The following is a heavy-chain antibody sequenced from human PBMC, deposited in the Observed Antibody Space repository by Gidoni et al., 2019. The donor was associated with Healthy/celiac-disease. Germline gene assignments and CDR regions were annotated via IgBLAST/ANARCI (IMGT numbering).Heavy chain of an antibody. V-gene: IGHV4-34*01. J-gene: IGHJ4*02. CDR2: INHSGST. Sequence: QVQLQQWGAGLLKPSETLSLTCAVYGVSFSGYYWSWNRPPPGKGLEWIGEINHSGSTNYNPSLKSRVTISVDTSKNQFSLKLSSVTAADTAVYYCARGRIVVVIDGFDNWGQGTLVTVSS. CDR3: ARGRIVVVIDGFDN. CDR1: GVSFSGYY. D-gene: IGHD2-21*01.